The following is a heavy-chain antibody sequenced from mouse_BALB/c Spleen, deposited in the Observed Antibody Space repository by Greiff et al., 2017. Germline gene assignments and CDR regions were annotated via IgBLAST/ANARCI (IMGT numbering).Heavy chain of an antibody. J-gene: IGHJ2*01. CDR3: ARREDDYDYFDY. CDR2: ISYSGST. D-gene: IGHD2-4*01. Sequence: EVKVEESGPGLVKPSQSLSLTCTVTGYSITSDYAWNWIRQFPGNKLEWMGYISYSGSTSYNPSLKSRISITRDTSKNQFFLQLNSVTTEDTATYYCARREDDYDYFDYWGQGTTLTVSS. V-gene: IGHV3-2*02. CDR1: GYSITSDYA.